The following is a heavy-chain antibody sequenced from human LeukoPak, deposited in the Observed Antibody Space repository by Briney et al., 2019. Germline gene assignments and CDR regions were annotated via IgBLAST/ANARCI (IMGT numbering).Heavy chain of an antibody. V-gene: IGHV4-39*01. CDR2: IYYSGST. D-gene: IGHD3-10*01. CDR1: GGSISSSSYY. Sequence: NASETLSLTCTVPGGSISSSSYYWGWIRQPPGKGLEWIGSIYYSGSTYYNPSLKSRVTISVDTSKNQFSLKLSSVTAADTAVYYCARIDYYGSGSYIDYWGQGTLVTVSS. CDR3: ARIDYYGSGSYIDY. J-gene: IGHJ4*02.